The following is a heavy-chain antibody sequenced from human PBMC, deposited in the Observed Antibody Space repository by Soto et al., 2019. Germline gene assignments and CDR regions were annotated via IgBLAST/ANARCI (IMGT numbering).Heavy chain of an antibody. CDR3: ARVAGIAAAGYDAFDI. J-gene: IGHJ3*02. Sequence: GGSLRLSCAASGFTVSSNYMSWVRQAPGKGLEWVSVIYNGGSKYYADSVKGRFTISRDNSKNTLYLQMNSLRAEDTAVYYCARVAGIAAAGYDAFDIWGQGTMVTVSS. D-gene: IGHD6-13*01. CDR1: GFTVSSNY. CDR2: IYNGGSK. V-gene: IGHV3-66*01.